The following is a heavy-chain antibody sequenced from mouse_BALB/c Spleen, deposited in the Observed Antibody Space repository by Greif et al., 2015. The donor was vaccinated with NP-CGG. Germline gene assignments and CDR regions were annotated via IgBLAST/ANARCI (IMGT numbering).Heavy chain of an antibody. Sequence: EVKLMESGGGLVQPGGSLRLSCATSGFTFTDYYMSWVRQPPGKALEWLGFIRNKANGYTTEYSASVKGRFTISRDNSQSILYLQMNTLRAEDSATYYCARDDDYYGSSYRFAYWGQGTLVTVSA. J-gene: IGHJ3*01. V-gene: IGHV7-3*02. CDR2: IRNKANGYTT. CDR1: GFTFTDYY. D-gene: IGHD1-1*01. CDR3: ARDDDYYGSSYRFAY.